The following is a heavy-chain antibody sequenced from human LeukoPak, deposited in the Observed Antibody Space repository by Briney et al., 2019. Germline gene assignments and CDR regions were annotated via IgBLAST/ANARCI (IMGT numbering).Heavy chain of an antibody. CDR2: ISGSGGST. CDR3: AAYISRGGFDY. Sequence: GGSLRLSCAASGFTFSSYAMSWVRQAPGKGLEWVSAISGSGGSTYYADSVKGRFTISRDNSKNTLYLQMNSLRAEDTAVFYCAAYISRGGFDYWGQGTLVTVSS. CDR1: GFTFSSYA. J-gene: IGHJ4*02. D-gene: IGHD6-13*01. V-gene: IGHV3-23*01.